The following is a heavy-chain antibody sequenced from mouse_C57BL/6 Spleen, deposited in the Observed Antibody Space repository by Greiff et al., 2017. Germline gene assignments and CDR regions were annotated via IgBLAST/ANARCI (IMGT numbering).Heavy chain of an antibody. V-gene: IGHV1-76*01. Sequence: VQLQESGAELVRPGASVKLSCKASGYTFTDYYINWVKQRPGQGLEWIARIYPGSGNTYYNEKFKGKATLTAEKSSSTAYMQLSSLTSEDSAVYFCARHYYGSSLYYFDYWGQGTTLTVSS. CDR2: IYPGSGNT. CDR1: GYTFTDYY. J-gene: IGHJ2*01. CDR3: ARHYYGSSLYYFDY. D-gene: IGHD1-1*01.